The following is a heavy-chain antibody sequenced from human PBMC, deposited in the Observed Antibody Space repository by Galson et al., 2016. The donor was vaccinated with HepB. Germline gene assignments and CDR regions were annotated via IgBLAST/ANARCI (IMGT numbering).Heavy chain of an antibody. J-gene: IGHJ4*02. V-gene: IGHV1-2*02. CDR3: AREETGTLDY. D-gene: IGHD1-1*01. Sequence: SVKVSCKASGYTFTGFYIHWVRQAPGQGLEWVGCINLNSAGTNYAQRFQGRVTMTRDTSITSAYMELTRLRSDDTSVYYCAREETGTLDYWGQGTLVTVSS. CDR1: GYTFTGFY. CDR2: INLNSAGT.